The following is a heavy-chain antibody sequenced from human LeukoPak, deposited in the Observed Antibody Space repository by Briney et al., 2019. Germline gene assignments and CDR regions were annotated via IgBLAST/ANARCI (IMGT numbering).Heavy chain of an antibody. J-gene: IGHJ6*02. V-gene: IGHV4-34*01. CDR1: GGSFSGYY. CDR2: INHSGST. CDR3: ARRKSSGYRPYGMDV. D-gene: IGHD3-22*01. Sequence: PSETLSLTCAVYGGSFSGYYWSWIRQPPGKGLEWIGEINHSGSTNYSPSLKSRVTISVDTSKNQFSLKLSSVTAADTAVYYCARRKSSGYRPYGMDVWGQGTTVTVSS.